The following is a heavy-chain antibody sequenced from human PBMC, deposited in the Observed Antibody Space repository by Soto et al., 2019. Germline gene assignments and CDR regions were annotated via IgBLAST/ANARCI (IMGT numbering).Heavy chain of an antibody. Sequence: GSLRLSCAASGFTFSSYGMHWVRQAPGKGLEWVAVISYDGSHKYYLESVKGRFTISRDNSKNTVSLLLNSLRADDTAVYYCAKEGSPPFFQHWGQGTLVTVSS. CDR1: GFTFSSYG. J-gene: IGHJ4*02. CDR3: AKEGSPPFFQH. CDR2: ISYDGSHK. V-gene: IGHV3-30*18. D-gene: IGHD3-10*01.